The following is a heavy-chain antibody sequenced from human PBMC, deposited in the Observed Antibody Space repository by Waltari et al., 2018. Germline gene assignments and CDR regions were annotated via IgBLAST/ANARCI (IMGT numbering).Heavy chain of an antibody. CDR2: IYYSGST. V-gene: IGHV4-39*01. J-gene: IGHJ4*02. CDR1: GGSIRSSSYY. D-gene: IGHD6-6*01. CDR3: ASNSDVSSSYYFDY. Sequence: QLQLQESGPGLVKPSETLSLTCPVPGGSIRSSSYYWGWIRQPPGKGLEWIGSIYYSGSTYYNPSLKSRVTISVDTSKNQFSLKLSSVTAADTAVYYCASNSDVSSSYYFDYWGQGTLVTVSS.